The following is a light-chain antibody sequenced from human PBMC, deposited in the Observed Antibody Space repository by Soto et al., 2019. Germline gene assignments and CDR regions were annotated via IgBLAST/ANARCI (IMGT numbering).Light chain of an antibody. V-gene: IGLV1-51*01. Sequence: QSVLTQPPSVSAAPGQKVTISCSGSSSNIESNYVSWYQQLPGTAPKLLIYDNDKRPSGIPDRFSGSKSGTSATLGITGLQTGDEADYYCGTWDNSLTAGVFGGGTKLTVL. CDR2: DND. J-gene: IGLJ3*02. CDR1: SSNIESNY. CDR3: GTWDNSLTAGV.